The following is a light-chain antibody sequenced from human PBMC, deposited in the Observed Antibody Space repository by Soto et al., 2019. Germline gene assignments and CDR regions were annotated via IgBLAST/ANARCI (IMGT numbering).Light chain of an antibody. CDR1: QSVSSSY. Sequence: DIVLTQSPGTLSLSPGERATLSCRASQSVSSSYLAWYQQKPGQAPRLLIYDASNRATGIPARFSGSGSGTDFTLTISSLEPEDFAVYYCQQRNNWPLTFGGGTKVDIK. CDR3: QQRNNWPLT. CDR2: DAS. J-gene: IGKJ4*02. V-gene: IGKV3-11*01.